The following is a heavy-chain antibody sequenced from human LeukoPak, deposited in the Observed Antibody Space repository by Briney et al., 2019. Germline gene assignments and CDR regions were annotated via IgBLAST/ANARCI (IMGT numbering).Heavy chain of an antibody. CDR2: ISAYNGNT. CDR3: ARVPGLGYCSSTSCLSHIRGYDFAGYYYMDV. V-gene: IGHV1-18*01. J-gene: IGHJ6*03. D-gene: IGHD2-2*01. CDR1: GYTFTSYG. Sequence: ASVKVSCKASGYTFTSYGISWVRQAPGQGLEWMGWISAYNGNTNYAQKLQGRVTMITDTSTSTAYMELRSLRSNDTAVYYCARVPGLGYCSSTSCLSHIRGYDFAGYYYMDVWGKGTTVTVSS.